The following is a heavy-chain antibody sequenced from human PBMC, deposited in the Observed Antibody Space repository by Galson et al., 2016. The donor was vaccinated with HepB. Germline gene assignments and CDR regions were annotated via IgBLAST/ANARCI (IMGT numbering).Heavy chain of an antibody. CDR2: IYYTGGT. CDR3: ARVSRAAAAD. D-gene: IGHD6-13*01. Sequence: SETLSLTCTVSGGSVNIVDYYWSWIRQPPGKGLGWIGYIYYTGGTNYNPSLKSRVTISVDTSKNQFSLKLSSVTAADTAVYYCARVSRAAAADWGQGTLVTVSS. CDR1: GGSVNIVDYY. V-gene: IGHV4-61*08. J-gene: IGHJ1*01.